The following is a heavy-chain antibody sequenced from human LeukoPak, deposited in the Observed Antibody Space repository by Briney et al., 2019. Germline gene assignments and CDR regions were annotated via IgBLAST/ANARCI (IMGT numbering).Heavy chain of an antibody. CDR2: ISSSSSYI. Sequence: GGSLRLSCAASGFTFSSYSMNWVRQAPGKGLEWVSSISSSSSYIYYADSVKGRFTISRDNAKNSLYLQMNSLRAEDTAVYYCARNIPRLLGAFDIWGQGTMVTVSS. V-gene: IGHV3-21*01. CDR1: GFTFSSYS. J-gene: IGHJ3*02. CDR3: ARNIPRLLGAFDI.